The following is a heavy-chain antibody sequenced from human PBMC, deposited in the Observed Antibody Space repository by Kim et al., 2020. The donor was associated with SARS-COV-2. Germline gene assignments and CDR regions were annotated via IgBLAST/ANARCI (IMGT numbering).Heavy chain of an antibody. D-gene: IGHD6-6*01. J-gene: IGHJ4*02. V-gene: IGHV1-46*01. Sequence: ASVKVSCKASGYTFTSYYMHWVRQAPGQGLEWMGIINPSGGSTSYAQKFQGRVTMTRDTSTSTVYMELSSLRSEDTAVYYCARDLLGSIAARATSSLIDYWGQGTLVTVSS. CDR3: ARDLLGSIAARATSSLIDY. CDR1: GYTFTSYY. CDR2: INPSGGST.